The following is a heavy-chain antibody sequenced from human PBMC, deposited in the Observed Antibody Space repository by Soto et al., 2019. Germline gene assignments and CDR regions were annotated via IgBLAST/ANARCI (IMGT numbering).Heavy chain of an antibody. D-gene: IGHD5-18*01. V-gene: IGHV4-34*01. Sequence: LSITCAVFSASLGDHSWAWIRQSPDTGLEWIGEVHPSGSTDYNPSLKSRLTFSLDTSKNQFSLKVASVTAADTAVYFCARGKPSGYRFGPLIFFYYGLDVWGPVTTVTVSS. CDR3: ARGKPSGYRFGPLIFFYYGLDV. J-gene: IGHJ6*02. CDR1: SASLGDHS. CDR2: VHPSGST.